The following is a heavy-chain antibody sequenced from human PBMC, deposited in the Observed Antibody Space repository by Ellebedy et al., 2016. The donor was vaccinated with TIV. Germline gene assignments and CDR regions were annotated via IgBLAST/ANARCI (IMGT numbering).Heavy chain of an antibody. CDR1: GGTFNSHA. CDR3: ARGGAYYHRYFDD. Sequence: SVKVSCKASGGTFNSHAISWVRQAPGQGLEWMGGITGMFRTVNYAQKFQGRVPITADEFMTTAYMELSSLRSEETAVYYCARGGAYYHRYFDDWGQGTLVTVSS. D-gene: IGHD3-10*01. CDR2: ITGMFRTV. J-gene: IGHJ4*02. V-gene: IGHV1-69*13.